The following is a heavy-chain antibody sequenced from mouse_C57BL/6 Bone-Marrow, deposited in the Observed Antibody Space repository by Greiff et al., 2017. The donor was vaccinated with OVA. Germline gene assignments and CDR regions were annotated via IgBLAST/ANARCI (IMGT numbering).Heavy chain of an antibody. CDR3: TRDTTVVATGYFDY. D-gene: IGHD1-1*01. CDR2: IDPETGGT. J-gene: IGHJ2*01. V-gene: IGHV1-15*01. Sequence: VQLQQSGAELVRPGASVTLSCTASGYTFTDYEMHWVKQTPVHGLEWIGAIDPETGGTAYNQKFKGKAILTADKSSSTAYMELRSLTSEDSAVYYCTRDTTVVATGYFDYWGQGTTLTVSS. CDR1: GYTFTDYE.